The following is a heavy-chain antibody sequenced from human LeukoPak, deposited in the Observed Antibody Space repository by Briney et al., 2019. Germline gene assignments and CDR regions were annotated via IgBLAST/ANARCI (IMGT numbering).Heavy chain of an antibody. J-gene: IGHJ4*02. Sequence: GGSLRLSCAASGFTFSSYWMHWVRQAPGKGLVWVSRINSDGSSTSYADSMKGRFTTSRDNAKNTLYLQMNSLRAEDTAVYYCARGTTVTPMCIDYWGQGTLVTVSS. V-gene: IGHV3-74*01. CDR2: INSDGSST. D-gene: IGHD4-17*01. CDR1: GFTFSSYW. CDR3: ARGTTVTPMCIDY.